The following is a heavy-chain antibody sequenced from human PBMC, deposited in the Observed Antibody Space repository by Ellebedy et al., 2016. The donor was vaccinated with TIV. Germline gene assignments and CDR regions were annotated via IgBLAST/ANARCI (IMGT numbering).Heavy chain of an antibody. CDR1: GGSISSYY. J-gene: IGHJ4*02. D-gene: IGHD3-10*01. CDR2: IYYSGST. CDR3: AREGGSGSYYDY. Sequence: SETLSLTXTVSGGSISSYYWSWFRQPPGKGLEWIGYIYYSGSTNYNPSLKSRVTISVDTSKNQFSLKLSSVTAADTAVYYCAREGGSGSYYDYWGQGTLVTVSS. V-gene: IGHV4-59*12.